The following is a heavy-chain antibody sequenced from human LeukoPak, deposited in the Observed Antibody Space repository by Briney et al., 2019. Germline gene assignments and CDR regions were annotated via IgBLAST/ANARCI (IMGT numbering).Heavy chain of an antibody. CDR2: ISAYNGNT. CDR1: GYTFTSYG. V-gene: IGHV1-18*01. CDR3: ARESGRKYSSSPDY. D-gene: IGHD6-6*01. J-gene: IGHJ4*02. Sequence: ASVKVSCKASGYTFTSYGISWVRRAPGQGLEWMGWISAYNGNTNYAQKLQGRVTMTTDTSTSTAYMELRSLRSDDTAVYYCARESGRKYSSSPDYWGQGTLVTVSS.